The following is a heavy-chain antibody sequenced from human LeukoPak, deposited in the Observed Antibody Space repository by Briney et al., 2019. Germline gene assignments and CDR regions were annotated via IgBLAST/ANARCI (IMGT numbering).Heavy chain of an antibody. CDR3: ARGGPRTYYDFWSGPQVGYYYYGMDV. Sequence: ASETLSLTCAVYGGSFSGYYWSWIRQPPGKGLEWIGEINHSGSTNYNPSLKSRVTISVDTSKNQFSLKLSSVTAADTAVYYCARGGPRTYYDFWSGPQVGYYYYGMDVWGQGTTVTVSS. J-gene: IGHJ6*02. CDR2: INHSGST. V-gene: IGHV4-34*01. CDR1: GGSFSGYY. D-gene: IGHD3-3*01.